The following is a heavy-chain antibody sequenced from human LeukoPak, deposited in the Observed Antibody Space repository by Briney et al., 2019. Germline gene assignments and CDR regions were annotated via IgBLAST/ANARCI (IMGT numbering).Heavy chain of an antibody. CDR1: GYTFTSYG. J-gene: IGHJ6*02. V-gene: IGHV1-18*01. CDR3: ASGYYDGSGYPYYYGMDV. Sequence: ASVKVSCKASGYTFTSYGISWVRQAPGQGLEWMGWISAYNGNTNYAQKLQGRVTMTTDTSTSTAYMELRSLRSDDTAVYYCASGYYDGSGYPYYYGMDVWGQGTTVTVSS. CDR2: ISAYNGNT. D-gene: IGHD3-22*01.